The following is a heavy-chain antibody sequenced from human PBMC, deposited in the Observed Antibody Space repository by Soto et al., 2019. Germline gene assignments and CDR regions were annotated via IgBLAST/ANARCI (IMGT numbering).Heavy chain of an antibody. CDR1: GFTFSNYW. J-gene: IGHJ4*02. V-gene: IGHV3-7*05. CDR3: AAWPRSHWFDY. Sequence: EVQLEESGGGVVQPGTSLRLSCAGSGFTFSNYWMGWVRQAPGKGLEWVANIKGDSSETLYLESVKGRFIISRDNAKNSLYLQMNSLRAEDTAVYYCAAWPRSHWFDYWGQGTLVIVSS. D-gene: IGHD1-1*01. CDR2: IKGDSSET.